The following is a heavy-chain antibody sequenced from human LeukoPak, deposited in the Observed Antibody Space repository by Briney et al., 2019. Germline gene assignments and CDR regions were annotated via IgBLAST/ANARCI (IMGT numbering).Heavy chain of an antibody. CDR3: AKEADVGYCSGGSCYVGWFDP. D-gene: IGHD2-15*01. J-gene: IGHJ5*02. Sequence: PGGSLRLSCAASGFTFDDYAMHWVRQAPGKGLEWVSGISWNSGSIGYADSVKGRFTISRDNAKNSLYLQMNSLRAEDTALYYCAKEADVGYCSGGSCYVGWFDPWGQGTLVTVSS. V-gene: IGHV3-9*01. CDR1: GFTFDDYA. CDR2: ISWNSGSI.